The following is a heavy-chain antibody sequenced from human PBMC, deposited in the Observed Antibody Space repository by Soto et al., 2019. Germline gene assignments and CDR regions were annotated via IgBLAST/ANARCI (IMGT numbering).Heavy chain of an antibody. CDR3: ATIKVVGASEYYFDY. V-gene: IGHV1-24*01. CDR1: GYTLTELS. D-gene: IGHD1-26*01. J-gene: IGHJ4*02. Sequence: ASVKVSCTVSGYTLTELSMHWVRQAPGKGLEWMGGFDPEDGETIYAQKFQGRVTMTEDTSTDTAYMELSSLRSEDTAVYYCATIKVVGASEYYFDYWGQGTLVTVSS. CDR2: FDPEDGET.